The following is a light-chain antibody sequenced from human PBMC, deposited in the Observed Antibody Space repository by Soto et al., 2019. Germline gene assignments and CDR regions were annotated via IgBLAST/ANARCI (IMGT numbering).Light chain of an antibody. Sequence: QSVLTQPPSASGTPGQRVTISCSGSSSNIGSNTVTWYQQLPGTDPKLLIYSHNQRTSRVPDRFSVSKSGTSASLAIRGPHAEDEADYDCATWDDSLAGYVFGTGTKVTVL. J-gene: IGLJ1*01. V-gene: IGLV1-44*01. CDR2: SHN. CDR1: SSNIGSNT. CDR3: ATWDDSLAGYV.